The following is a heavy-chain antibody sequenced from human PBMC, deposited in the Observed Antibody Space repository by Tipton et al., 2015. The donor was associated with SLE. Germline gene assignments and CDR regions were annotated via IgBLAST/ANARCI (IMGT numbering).Heavy chain of an antibody. CDR2: IDYSGST. Sequence: TLSLTCTVSAGSISSYYWSWIRQPPGTGLGWIGGIDYSGSTNYNPSLKSRATISIDTSKNHFSLKVNSVTAADTAVYYCARGYYYYMDVWGKGTTVTVSS. CDR1: AGSISSYY. V-gene: IGHV4-59*01. J-gene: IGHJ6*03. CDR3: ARGYYYYMDV.